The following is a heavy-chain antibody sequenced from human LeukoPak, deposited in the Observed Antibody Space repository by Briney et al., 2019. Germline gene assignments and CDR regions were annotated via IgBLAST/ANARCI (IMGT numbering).Heavy chain of an antibody. CDR3: AKTYSGTWYPDY. J-gene: IGHJ4*02. D-gene: IGHD6-13*01. CDR1: GFTFSSYV. Sequence: GGSLRLSCAASGFTFSSYVITWVRQAPGKGLEWVSGISGSGGSTYDTDSVKGRFTISRDNSKNTVYLQMNSLRAEDTAVYYCAKTYSGTWYPDYWGQGTLVTVSS. V-gene: IGHV3-23*01. CDR2: ISGSGGST.